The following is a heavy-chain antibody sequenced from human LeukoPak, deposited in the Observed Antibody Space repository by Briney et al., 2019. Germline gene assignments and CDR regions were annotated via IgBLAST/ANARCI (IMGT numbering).Heavy chain of an antibody. CDR1: GFTFSSYA. CDR2: ISGSGGST. D-gene: IGHD3-3*01. Sequence: SGGSLRLSCAASGFTFSSYAMSWVRQAPGKGLEWVSAISGSGGSTYYADSVKGRFTISRDNSKNTLYLQMISLRAEDTAVYYCAKDGADYDFWSGYSHFDYWGQGTLVTVSS. V-gene: IGHV3-23*01. CDR3: AKDGADYDFWSGYSHFDY. J-gene: IGHJ4*02.